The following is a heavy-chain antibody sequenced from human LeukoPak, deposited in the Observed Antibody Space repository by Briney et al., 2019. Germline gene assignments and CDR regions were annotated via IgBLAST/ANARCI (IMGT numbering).Heavy chain of an antibody. Sequence: SETLSLTCTVSGDSIRSSSYHWGWIRQPPGKGLEWIVSIYYSGSTYNDRSLKRRLTISIDTSKNQFCLRLSSVTAADTAVYYCTREVEGYSYASGRFLHFDPWGQGTLVTVSS. V-gene: IGHV4-39*07. CDR3: TREVEGYSYASGRFLHFDP. D-gene: IGHD3-10*01. CDR1: GDSIRSSSYH. CDR2: IYYSGST. J-gene: IGHJ5*02.